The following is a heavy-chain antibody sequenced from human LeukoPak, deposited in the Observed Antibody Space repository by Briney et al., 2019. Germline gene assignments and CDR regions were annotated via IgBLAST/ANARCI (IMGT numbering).Heavy chain of an antibody. D-gene: IGHD3-10*01. V-gene: IGHV4-4*02. Sequence: SETLSLTCAVSGGSISSSNWWSWVRQPPGKGLEWIGEIYHSGSTNYNPSLKSRVTISVDKSKNQFSLKLSSVTAADTAVYYCARPSRSVRGYYYYGMDVWGQGTTVTVSS. J-gene: IGHJ6*02. CDR1: GGSISSSNW. CDR3: ARPSRSVRGYYYYGMDV. CDR2: IYHSGST.